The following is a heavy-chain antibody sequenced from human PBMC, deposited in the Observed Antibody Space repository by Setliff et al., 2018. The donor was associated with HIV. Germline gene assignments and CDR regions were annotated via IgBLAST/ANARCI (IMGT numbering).Heavy chain of an antibody. CDR3: ARLRITMIMMLNYFDY. V-gene: IGHV4-39*07. Sequence: SETLSLTCTVSGGSVTSSSSDWGWIRQPPGKGMEWIGSIYYNGGTYYNPSLKSRVTISVDTSKNQYSLKLSSVTAADTAVYFCARLRITMIMMLNYFDYWGQGTLVTVSS. J-gene: IGHJ4*02. D-gene: IGHD3-22*01. CDR2: IYYNGGT. CDR1: GGSVTSSSSD.